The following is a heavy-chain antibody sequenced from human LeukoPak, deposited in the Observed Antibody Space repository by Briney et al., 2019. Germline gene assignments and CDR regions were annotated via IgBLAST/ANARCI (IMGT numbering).Heavy chain of an antibody. CDR3: AQGDMITFGGVIVSLHFDY. CDR2: INPNSGGI. D-gene: IGHD3-16*02. V-gene: IGHV1-2*02. Sequence: GASVKVSCKASGYTFTGYYMHWVRQAPGQGLEWMGWINPNSGGINYAQKFQGRVTITRDTSISTAYMELSRLRSDDTAVYYCAQGDMITFGGVIVSLHFDYWGQGTLVTVSS. J-gene: IGHJ4*02. CDR1: GYTFTGYY.